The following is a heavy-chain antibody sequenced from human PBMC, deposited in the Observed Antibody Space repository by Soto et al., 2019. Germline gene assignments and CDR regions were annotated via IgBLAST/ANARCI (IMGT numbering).Heavy chain of an antibody. CDR2: IYNEFT. CDR3: VREPRYCSGGSCSIMGDAFDI. Sequence: EVQLVESGGGLVQPGGPLRLSCVASGFSVTDIYMNWVRQAPGKGLEWVSVIYNEFTDYADSVRGRFSISTDSSKNALYLQMNSLRAEDSAVYYCVREPRYCSGGSCSIMGDAFDIWGQGTKVTVSS. J-gene: IGHJ3*02. D-gene: IGHD2-15*01. V-gene: IGHV3-66*01. CDR1: GFSVTDIY.